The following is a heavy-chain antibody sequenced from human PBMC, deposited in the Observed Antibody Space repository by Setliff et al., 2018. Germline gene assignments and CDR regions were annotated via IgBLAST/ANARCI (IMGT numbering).Heavy chain of an antibody. CDR1: GYSISSGYY. CDR2: IYPAGST. J-gene: IGHJ3*02. D-gene: IGHD2-21*02. Sequence: PSETLSLTCDVSGYSISSGYYWGWLRQPPGKGLEWLVVIYPAGSTYYSPSLESRVTISVDTSKNQFSLKLSSVTAADTAVYYCVRQLCGGDCYWPIDIWGQGTMVTVSS. V-gene: IGHV4-38-2*01. CDR3: VRQLCGGDCYWPIDI.